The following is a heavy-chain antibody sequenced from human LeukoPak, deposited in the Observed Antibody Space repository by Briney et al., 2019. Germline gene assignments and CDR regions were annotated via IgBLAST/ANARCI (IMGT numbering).Heavy chain of an antibody. D-gene: IGHD5-24*01. CDR1: GYTFTGYY. Sequence: GASVKVSCKASGYTFTGYYMHWVRQAPGQGLEWMGRIIPILGIANYAQKFQGRVTITADKSTSTAYMELSSLRSEDTAVYYCARQVEVATISAFHIWGQGTMVTVSS. CDR2: IIPILGIA. CDR3: ARQVEVATISAFHI. V-gene: IGHV1-69*02. J-gene: IGHJ3*02.